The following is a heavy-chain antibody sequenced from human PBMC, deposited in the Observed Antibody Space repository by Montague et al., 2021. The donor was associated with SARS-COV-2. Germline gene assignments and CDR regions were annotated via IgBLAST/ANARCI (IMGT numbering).Heavy chain of an antibody. CDR3: VREVGMVEARTLGRLDP. CDR2: TNGDGRST. D-gene: IGHD6-19*01. V-gene: IGHV3-74*01. J-gene: IGHJ5*02. CDR1: GFTFSNYW. Sequence: SLRLSCAVSGFTFSNYWMHWVRQAPGKGLEWVSRTNGDGRSTTYADSVKGRFTISRDNAKNTLFLQINSLRGEDTAVYYCVREVGMVEARTLGRLDPWGQGTLVTVSS.